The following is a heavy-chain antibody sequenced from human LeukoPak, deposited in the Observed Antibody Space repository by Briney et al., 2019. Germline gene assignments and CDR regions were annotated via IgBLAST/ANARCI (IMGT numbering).Heavy chain of an antibody. CDR2: IKQDGSEK. D-gene: IGHD3-3*01. J-gene: IGHJ6*03. CDR1: GFTFSSYW. V-gene: IGHV3-7*01. CDR3: ARDQGPYYDFWSGYYSYYYYMDV. Sequence: GGSLRLSCAASGFTFSSYWMSWVRQAPGKGLEWVANIKQDGSEKYYVDSVKGRFTISRDNAKNSLYLQMNSLRAEDTAVYYRARDQGPYYDFWSGYYSYYYYMDVWGKGTTVTVSS.